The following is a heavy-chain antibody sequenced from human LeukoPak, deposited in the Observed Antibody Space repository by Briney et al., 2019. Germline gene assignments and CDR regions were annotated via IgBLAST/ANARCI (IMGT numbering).Heavy chain of an antibody. Sequence: GGSLRLSCAASGFIFSSYSMNWVRQAPGKGLEWVSSISSSSSYIYYADSVKGRFTISRDNAKNSLYLQMNSLRAEDTAVYYCARYCSSTSCPNYYYYYMDVWGKGTTVTVSS. J-gene: IGHJ6*03. CDR3: ARYCSSTSCPNYYYYYMDV. D-gene: IGHD2-2*01. CDR2: ISSSSSYI. CDR1: GFIFSSYS. V-gene: IGHV3-21*01.